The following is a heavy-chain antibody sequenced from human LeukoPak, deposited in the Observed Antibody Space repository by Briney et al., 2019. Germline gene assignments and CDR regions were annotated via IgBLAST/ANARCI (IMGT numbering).Heavy chain of an antibody. CDR2: ISGSGENT. J-gene: IGHJ4*02. CDR3: AQDRFVSSGRDDY. Sequence: QPGGSLRLSCAASGFSFSSHWMHWVRQAPGKGLEWVSGISGSGENTYYVDSVKGRFTISRDNSKNTLYLQMTNLRVEDTAVYFCAQDRFVSSGRDDYWGQGTLVTVSS. CDR1: GFSFSSHW. V-gene: IGHV3-23*01. D-gene: IGHD6-19*01.